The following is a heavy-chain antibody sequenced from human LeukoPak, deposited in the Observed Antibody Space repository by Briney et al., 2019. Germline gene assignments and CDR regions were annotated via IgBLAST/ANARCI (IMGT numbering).Heavy chain of an antibody. V-gene: IGHV3-33*01. CDR3: ARDSGPLDT. D-gene: IGHD1-1*01. Sequence: GGSLRLSCAASGFTFSSYGPHWVRQAPGKGLEWVAVIWYDGSNTYYPDSVKGRFTISRDDSKNTLYLQMNSLRAEDTAVYYCARDSGPLDTWGQGTLVTVSS. CDR2: IWYDGSNT. CDR1: GFTFSSYG. J-gene: IGHJ5*02.